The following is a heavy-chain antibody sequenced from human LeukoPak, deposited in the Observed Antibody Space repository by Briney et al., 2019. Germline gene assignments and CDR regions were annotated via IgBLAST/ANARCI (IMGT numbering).Heavy chain of an antibody. Sequence: PGRSLRLSCVASGLTFSSYGMHWVRQAPGKGLEWVAVISYDGSNIYYAASVKGRFTISRDNSKNTLYLQMNSLRAEDTAVYYCAKVGCGGGYCAFDYWGQGTLVTVSS. J-gene: IGHJ4*02. D-gene: IGHD2-21*01. V-gene: IGHV3-30*18. CDR2: ISYDGSNI. CDR1: GLTFSSYG. CDR3: AKVGCGGGYCAFDY.